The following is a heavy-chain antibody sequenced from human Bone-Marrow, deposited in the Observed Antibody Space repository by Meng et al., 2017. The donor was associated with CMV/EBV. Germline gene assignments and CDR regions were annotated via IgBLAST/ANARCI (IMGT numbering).Heavy chain of an antibody. V-gene: IGHV4-39*07. CDR2: IYYSGST. CDR1: GGSISSSSYY. Sequence: SETLSLTCTVSGGSISSSSYYWGWIRQPPGKGLEWIGSIYYSGSTYYNPSLKSRVTISVDTSKNQFSLKLSSVTAADTAVYYWARGGQWLVTNWFDPWGQGTLVTVPS. CDR3: ARGGQWLVTNWFDP. D-gene: IGHD6-19*01. J-gene: IGHJ5*02.